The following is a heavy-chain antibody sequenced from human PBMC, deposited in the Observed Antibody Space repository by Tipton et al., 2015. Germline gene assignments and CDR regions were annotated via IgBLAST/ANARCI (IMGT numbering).Heavy chain of an antibody. J-gene: IGHJ4*02. CDR1: GGSIITGNW. V-gene: IGHV4-4*01. Sequence: TLSLTCAVSGGSIITGNWWMWVRQPPGKGPEWIGEIYYSGIIHYNPSLKSRVTISIDTSKNHFSLRLPSVTAADTAVYFCARHGFLSYDYGGYPFDSWGQGTLVTISS. D-gene: IGHD3-22*01. CDR3: ARHGFLSYDYGGYPFDS. CDR2: IYYSGII.